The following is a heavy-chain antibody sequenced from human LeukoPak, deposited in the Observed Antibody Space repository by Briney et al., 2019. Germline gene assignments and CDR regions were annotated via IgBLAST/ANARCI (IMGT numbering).Heavy chain of an antibody. CDR3: ARLSAL. CDR1: GYPFSDYY. Sequence: GASVKVSCKTSGYPFSDYYIHRILQASGQGLESMGWINPKNGDTKYAQRSQGRLTITMDTSIDTVYMELRSLRYDDTAVYYCARLSALWGQGTLVTVSS. J-gene: IGHJ4*02. CDR2: INPKNGDT. V-gene: IGHV1-2*02.